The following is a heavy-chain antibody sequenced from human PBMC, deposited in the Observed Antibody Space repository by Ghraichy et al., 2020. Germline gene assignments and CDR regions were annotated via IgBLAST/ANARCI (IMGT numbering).Heavy chain of an antibody. D-gene: IGHD2-21*01. J-gene: IGHJ4*02. CDR3: VKDSTVMIVAPVL. CDR2: TSLNGGTI. V-gene: IGHV3-23*01. Sequence: GESLNISCAASGFTFERFGMSWVRQAPGKGPEVGCGTSLNGGTIEYADSVKGRFTISRDNSKGTLSLQMDNLRGEDTAIYYCVKDSTVMIVAPVLWGQGTRFTVAA. CDR1: GFTFERFG.